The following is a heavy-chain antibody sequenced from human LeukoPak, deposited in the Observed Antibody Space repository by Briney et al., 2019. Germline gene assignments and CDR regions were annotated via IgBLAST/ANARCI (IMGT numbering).Heavy chain of an antibody. D-gene: IGHD5-18*01. CDR3: AGDQHSYGNFDY. Sequence: GGSLRLSCAASGFTFDDYAMHWVRQAPGKGLEWVSGISWNSGSIGYADSVKGRFTISRDNAKNSLYLQMNSLTAEDTAVYYCAGDQHSYGNFDYWGQGTLVTVSS. V-gene: IGHV3-9*01. J-gene: IGHJ4*02. CDR2: ISWNSGSI. CDR1: GFTFDDYA.